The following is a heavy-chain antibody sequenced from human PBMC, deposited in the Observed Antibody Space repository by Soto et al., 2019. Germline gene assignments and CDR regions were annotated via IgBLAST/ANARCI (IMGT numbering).Heavy chain of an antibody. J-gene: IGHJ4*02. Sequence: QVQLVESGGGVVQPGRSLRLSCTASGFTFSSYAMHWVCQGPGKGLEWVAVISYGGSNIYYADSVKGRITISRDNSKNMLYLQMHSLRDEDTAVYYCARDNGYCSGGRCNFGYFAYWGQGTLITVSS. V-gene: IGHV3-30-3*01. CDR1: GFTFSSYA. D-gene: IGHD2-15*01. CDR3: ARDNGYCSGGRCNFGYFAY. CDR2: ISYGGSNI.